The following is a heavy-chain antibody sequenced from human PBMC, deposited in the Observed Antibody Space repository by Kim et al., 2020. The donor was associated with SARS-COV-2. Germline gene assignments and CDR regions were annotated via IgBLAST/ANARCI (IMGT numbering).Heavy chain of an antibody. D-gene: IGHD1-26*01. Sequence: ASVKVSCKVSGYTLTELSMHWVRQAPGEGLEWMGGFDPEDGETIYAQKFQGRVTMTEDTSTDTAYMELSSLRSEDTAVYYCATTSGGSYYYYYGMDVWGQGTTVTVSS. CDR2: FDPEDGET. V-gene: IGHV1-24*01. CDR3: ATTSGGSYYYYYGMDV. J-gene: IGHJ6*02. CDR1: GYTLTELS.